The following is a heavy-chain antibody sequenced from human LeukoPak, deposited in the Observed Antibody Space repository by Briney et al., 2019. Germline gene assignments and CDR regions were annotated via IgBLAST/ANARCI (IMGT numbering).Heavy chain of an antibody. D-gene: IGHD3/OR15-3a*01. Sequence: SETLSLTCIVSGGSISSYYWSWIRQPPGKGLEWIGYIYYSGSTNYNPSLKSRVTMSVDTSKNQFSLKLSSVTAADTAVYYCARDRTGDNWFDPWGQGTLVTVSS. CDR3: ARDRTGDNWFDP. CDR2: IYYSGST. V-gene: IGHV4-59*01. CDR1: GGSISSYY. J-gene: IGHJ5*02.